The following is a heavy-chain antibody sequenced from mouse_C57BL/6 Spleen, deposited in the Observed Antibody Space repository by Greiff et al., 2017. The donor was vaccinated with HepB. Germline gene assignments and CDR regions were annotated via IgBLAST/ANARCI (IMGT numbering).Heavy chain of an antibody. J-gene: IGHJ4*01. D-gene: IGHD3-2*02. CDR2: IYPGDGDT. CDR3: ARWDSSGYGDAMDY. CDR1: GYAFSSSW. V-gene: IGHV1-82*01. Sequence: QVQLKQSGPELVKPGASVKISCKASGYAFSSSWMNWVKQRPGKGLEWIGRIYPGDGDTNYNGKFKGKATLTADKSSSTAYMQLSSLTSEDSAVYFCARWDSSGYGDAMDYWGQGTSVTVSS.